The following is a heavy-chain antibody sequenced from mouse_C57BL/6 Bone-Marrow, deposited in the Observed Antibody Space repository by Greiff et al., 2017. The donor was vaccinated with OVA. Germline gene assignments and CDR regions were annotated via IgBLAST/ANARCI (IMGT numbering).Heavy chain of an antibody. CDR2: IFPGSGST. CDR3: AREGLLRYQTGFAY. D-gene: IGHD1-1*01. V-gene: IGHV1-75*01. CDR1: GYTFTDYY. Sequence: ESGPELVKPGASVKISCKASGYTFTDYYINWVKQRPGQGLEWIGWIFPGSGSTYYNEKFKGKATLTVDKSSSTAYMLLSSLTSEDSAVYFCAREGLLRYQTGFAYWGQGTLVTVSA. J-gene: IGHJ3*01.